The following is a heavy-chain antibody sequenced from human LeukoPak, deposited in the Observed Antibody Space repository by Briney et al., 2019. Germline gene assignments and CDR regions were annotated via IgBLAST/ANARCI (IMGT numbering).Heavy chain of an antibody. V-gene: IGHV1-2*06. CDR1: GYTFTGYY. Sequence: GASVKVSCKASGYTFTGYYMHWVRQAPGQGLEWMGRINPNSGGINYAQKFQGRVTMTRDTSISTAYMELSRLRSDDTAVYYCARESYGDYVYYWGQGTLVTVSS. D-gene: IGHD4-17*01. J-gene: IGHJ4*02. CDR3: ARESYGDYVYY. CDR2: INPNSGGI.